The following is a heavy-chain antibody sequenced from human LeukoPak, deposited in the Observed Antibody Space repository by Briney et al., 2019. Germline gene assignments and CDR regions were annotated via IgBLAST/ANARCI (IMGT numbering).Heavy chain of an antibody. CDR2: VSYDGTYK. CDR3: AKDGTSFISYYYDSSGFYDC. V-gene: IGHV3-30*18. D-gene: IGHD3-22*01. Sequence: GGSLRLSCAASGFTFSNYGMHWVRQAPGKGLEWVAAVSYDGTYKYYADSMKGRFTVSRDNSKNTLYLQVNTLRAEDTAVYYCAKDGTSFISYYYDSSGFYDCCGQGTLVTVSS. CDR1: GFTFSNYG. J-gene: IGHJ4*02.